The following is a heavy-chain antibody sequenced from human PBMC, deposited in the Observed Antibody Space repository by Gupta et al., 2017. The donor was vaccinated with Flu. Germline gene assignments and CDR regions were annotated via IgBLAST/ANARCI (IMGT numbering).Heavy chain of an antibody. CDR2: ISAIGDAK. CDR3: ALADGGSSSFHS. D-gene: IGHD2-15*01. Sequence: LSDYFVSWIRQAPGKGLEWIAYISAIGDAKYYADSLKGRFTISRDDAKNSVYLQMNSLRAEDTAVYYCALADGGSSSFHSWGQGTLVTVSS. V-gene: IGHV3-11*01. J-gene: IGHJ4*02. CDR1: LSDYF.